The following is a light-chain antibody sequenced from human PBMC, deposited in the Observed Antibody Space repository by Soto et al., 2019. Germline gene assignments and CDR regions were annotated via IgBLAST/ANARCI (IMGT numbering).Light chain of an antibody. CDR1: QSISSW. V-gene: IGKV1-5*03. CDR2: KAS. CDR3: QQYNDNWT. Sequence: DIQMTQSPSTLSASVGDRVTITCRASQSISSWLAWYQKKPGKAPKLLIYKASTLQSGVPSRFSGSGSGTEFTLAISSLQPDDSATYYCQQYNDNWTFGQGTKVE. J-gene: IGKJ1*01.